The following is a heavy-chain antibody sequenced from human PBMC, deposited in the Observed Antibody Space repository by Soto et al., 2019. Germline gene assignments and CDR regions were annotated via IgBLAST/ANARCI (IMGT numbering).Heavy chain of an antibody. CDR2: FRGKAYGGTT. Sequence: PGGSLRLSCTTSGFTFGDHDMSWLRQAPGKGLEWLGFFRGKAYGGTTEYAASVKGRFAMSRDDSQGIAYLQMNSLKTEDTAVYYCARVGCTSTSCYYLFDFWGQGSLVTVSS. CDR1: GFTFGDHD. V-gene: IGHV3-49*03. CDR3: ARVGCTSTSCYYLFDF. D-gene: IGHD2-2*01. J-gene: IGHJ4*02.